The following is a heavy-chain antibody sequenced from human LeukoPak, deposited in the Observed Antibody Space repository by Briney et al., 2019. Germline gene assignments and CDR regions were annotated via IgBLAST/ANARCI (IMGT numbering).Heavy chain of an antibody. J-gene: IGHJ5*02. V-gene: IGHV1-2*06. Sequence: ASVKVSCKASGYTFTGHYMHWVLQAPGQGLEWMGRINTNTGSTNYAQNFQGRVTMTRDTSITTAYMELRSLRSDDTAVYYCARRTTVTNWFDPWGQGTLVTVSS. D-gene: IGHD4-11*01. CDR1: GYTFTGHY. CDR3: ARRTTVTNWFDP. CDR2: INTNTGST.